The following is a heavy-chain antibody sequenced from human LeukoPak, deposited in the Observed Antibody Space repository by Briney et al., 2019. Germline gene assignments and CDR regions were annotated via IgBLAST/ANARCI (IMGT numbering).Heavy chain of an antibody. J-gene: IGHJ1*01. CDR2: IIPMSTTT. V-gene: IGHV1-69*13. CDR1: GGTFSSHS. Sequence: SVKVSCKASGGTFSSHSFNWVRQAPGQGLEWMGGIIPMSTTTKYAPKFQGRVTITADESTGTVFMELSSLRSEDTAVYYCASPTSRAAGTFHFQHWGQGTLVTVSS. CDR3: ASPTSRAAGTFHFQH. D-gene: IGHD6-13*01.